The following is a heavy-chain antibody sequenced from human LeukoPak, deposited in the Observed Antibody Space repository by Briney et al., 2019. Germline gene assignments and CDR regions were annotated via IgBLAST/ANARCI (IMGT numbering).Heavy chain of an antibody. CDR2: INHSGST. CDR3: ARELSTYYDSNGDAGGPREHGYFDI. D-gene: IGHD3-22*01. Sequence: SETLSLTCTVSGGSIASAGYYWSWIRQPPGKGLEWIGEINHSGSTNYNPSLKSRVTISVDTSKNQFSLKLSSVTAADTAVYYCARELSTYYDSNGDAGGPREHGYFDIWGQGTMVTVSS. J-gene: IGHJ3*02. CDR1: GGSIASAGYY. V-gene: IGHV4-39*07.